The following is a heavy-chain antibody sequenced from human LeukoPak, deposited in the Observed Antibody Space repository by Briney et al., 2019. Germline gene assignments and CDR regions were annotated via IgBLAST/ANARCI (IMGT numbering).Heavy chain of an antibody. CDR1: GFTFSSYS. CDR2: ISRSSSYI. V-gene: IGHV3-21*01. Sequence: GGSLRLSCAASGFTFSSYSMNWVRQAPGKGLEWVSSISRSSSYIYYADSVKGRFTISRDNAKNSLYLQMNSLRAEDTAVYYCARGYCSSTSCYGIFDYWGQGTLVTVSS. D-gene: IGHD2-2*01. J-gene: IGHJ4*02. CDR3: ARGYCSSTSCYGIFDY.